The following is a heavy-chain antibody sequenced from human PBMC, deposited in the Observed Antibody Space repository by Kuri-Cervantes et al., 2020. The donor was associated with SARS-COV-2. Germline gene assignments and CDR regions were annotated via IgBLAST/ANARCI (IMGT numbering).Heavy chain of an antibody. CDR2: VSSGGDNI. CDR1: GFTFSDFC. CDR3: AREKLGIGAFDI. Sequence: GESLKISCAASGFTFSDFCMSWIRQAPGKGLEWVSYVSSGGDNIYYADSVKGRFTISRDNAKNTLYLQMNSLRAEDTAVYYCAREKLGIGAFDIWGQGTMVTVSS. V-gene: IGHV3-11*04. J-gene: IGHJ3*02. D-gene: IGHD7-27*01.